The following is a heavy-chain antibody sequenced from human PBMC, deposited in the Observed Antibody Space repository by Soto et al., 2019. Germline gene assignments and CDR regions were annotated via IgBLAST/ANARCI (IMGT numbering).Heavy chain of an antibody. CDR3: ARDCSGGSCYSYYYYYYGMDV. CDR2: IWYDGSNK. D-gene: IGHD2-15*01. CDR1: GFTFSSYG. V-gene: IGHV3-33*01. J-gene: IGHJ6*02. Sequence: GGSLRLSCAASGFTFSSYGMHWVRQAPGKGLEWVAVIWYDGSNKYYADSVKGRFTISRDNSKSTLYLQMNSLRAEDTAVYYCARDCSGGSCYSYYYYYYGMDVWGQGTTVTVSS.